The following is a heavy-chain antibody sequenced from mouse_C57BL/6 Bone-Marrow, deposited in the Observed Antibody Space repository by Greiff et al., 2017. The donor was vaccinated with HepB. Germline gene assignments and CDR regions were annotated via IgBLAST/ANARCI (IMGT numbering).Heavy chain of an antibody. CDR1: GYSFTGYY. Sequence: VQLQQSGPELVKPGASVKISCKASGYSFTGYYMNWVKQSPEKSLEWIGEINPSTGGTTYNQKFKAKATLTVDKSSSTAYMQLKSLTSEDSAVYYCAGENFDYWGQGTTLTVSS. CDR2: INPSTGGT. V-gene: IGHV1-42*01. J-gene: IGHJ2*01. CDR3: AGENFDY.